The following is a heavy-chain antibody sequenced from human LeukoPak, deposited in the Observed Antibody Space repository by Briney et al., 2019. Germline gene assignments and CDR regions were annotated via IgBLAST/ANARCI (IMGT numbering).Heavy chain of an antibody. CDR2: ISSSGSTI. D-gene: IGHD6-19*01. CDR3: ARDVGQWLDLDAFDI. Sequence: PGGSLRLSCAASGFTFSSYEMNWVRQAPGKGLEWVSYISSSGSTIYYADSVKGRFTISRDNAKNSLYLQMNSLRAEDTAVYYCARDVGQWLDLDAFDIWGQGTMVTVSS. J-gene: IGHJ3*02. V-gene: IGHV3-48*03. CDR1: GFTFSSYE.